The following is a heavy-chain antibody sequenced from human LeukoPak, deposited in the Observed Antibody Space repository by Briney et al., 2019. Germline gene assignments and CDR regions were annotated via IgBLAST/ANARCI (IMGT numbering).Heavy chain of an antibody. J-gene: IGHJ4*02. V-gene: IGHV6-1*01. D-gene: IGHD3-22*01. CDR1: GDSVSSNSAA. CDR3: ARDMAPDYYDSSGYQVGFDY. CDR2: TYYRSKWYN. Sequence: SQTLSLTCAISGDSVSSNSAAWNWIRPSPSRGLEWLGRTYYRSKWYNDYAVSVKSRITINPDTSKNQFSLQLNSVTPEDTAVYYCARDMAPDYYDSSGYQVGFDYWGQGTLVTVSS.